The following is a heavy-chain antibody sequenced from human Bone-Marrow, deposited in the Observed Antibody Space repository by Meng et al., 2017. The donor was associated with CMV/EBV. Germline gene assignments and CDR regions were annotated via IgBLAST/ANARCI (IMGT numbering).Heavy chain of an antibody. J-gene: IGHJ4*02. CDR2: INEDGSRT. Sequence: GGSLRLSCAASGFTFSSYWMSWVRQAPGKGLVWVSRINEDGSRTDYADSVKGRFTISRDNGENTLYLEMNSLRAEDTAVYYCARDWSGSDDYWGQGTLVTVSS. CDR1: GFTFSSYW. CDR3: ARDWSGSDDY. V-gene: IGHV3-74*01. D-gene: IGHD1-26*01.